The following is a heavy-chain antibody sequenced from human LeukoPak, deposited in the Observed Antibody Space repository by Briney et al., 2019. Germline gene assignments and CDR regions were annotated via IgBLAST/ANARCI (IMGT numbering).Heavy chain of an antibody. D-gene: IGHD6-19*01. V-gene: IGHV4-30-2*01. CDR2: IYHSEST. CDR1: GGSISSGGYS. Sequence: SETLSLTCAVSGGSISSGGYSWSWIRQPPGKGLEWIGYIYHSESTYYNPSLKSRVTISVDTSKNQFSLKLSSVTAADTAVYYCARTRQGSGWYSGHWFDPWGQGTLVTVSS. J-gene: IGHJ5*02. CDR3: ARTRQGSGWYSGHWFDP.